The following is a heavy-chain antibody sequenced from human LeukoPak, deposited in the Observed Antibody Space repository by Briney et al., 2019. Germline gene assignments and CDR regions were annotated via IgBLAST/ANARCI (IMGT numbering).Heavy chain of an antibody. D-gene: IGHD3-22*01. CDR2: ISSSSSYI. CDR3: ARVPYYYDSSGYVDYYFDY. CDR1: GFTFSSYS. Sequence: GVSLRLSCAASGFTFSSYSMNWVRQAPGKGLEWVSSISSSSSYIYYADSVKGRFTISRDNAKNSLYLQMNSLRAEDTAVYYCARVPYYYDSSGYVDYYFDYWGQGTLVTVSS. J-gene: IGHJ4*02. V-gene: IGHV3-21*01.